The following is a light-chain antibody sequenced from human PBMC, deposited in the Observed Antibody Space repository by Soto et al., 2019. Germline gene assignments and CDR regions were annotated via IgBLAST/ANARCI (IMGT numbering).Light chain of an antibody. CDR1: SSNIGAGYD. CDR2: GNR. J-gene: IGLJ1*01. CDR3: QSYDSSLSGYYV. Sequence: QSVLTQPPSVSGAPGQRVTISCTGSSSNIGAGYDVHWYQQLLGTAPKLLIYGNRNRPSGVPGRFSGAKSGTSASLAITGRQAEDEANYYCQSYDSSLSGYYVFGTGTKLTVL. V-gene: IGLV1-40*01.